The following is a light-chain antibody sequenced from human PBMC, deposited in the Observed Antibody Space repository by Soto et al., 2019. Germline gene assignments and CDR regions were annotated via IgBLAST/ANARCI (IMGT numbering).Light chain of an antibody. J-gene: IGLJ1*01. V-gene: IGLV2-14*01. CDR2: DVS. Sequence: QSVLAQPASVSGSPGQSITISCTGTSSDIGDDYYVSWYQQYPGKVPKVLIYDVSNRPSGVSSRFSGSKSGNTASLTISGLQSEDEANYYCSSYTSSTTSKVFGTGTKVTVL. CDR1: SSDIGDDYY. CDR3: SSYTSSTTSKV.